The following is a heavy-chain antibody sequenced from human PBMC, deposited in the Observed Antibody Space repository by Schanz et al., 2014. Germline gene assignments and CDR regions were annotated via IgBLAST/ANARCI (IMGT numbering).Heavy chain of an antibody. CDR2: INPTTGNA. V-gene: IGHV7-4-1*02. Sequence: QLVQSGSEFRKPGASVKVSCKASGYIFSSYAIHWVRQAPGQGLEWMGWINPTTGNAGYAQGFTGRFVYSFDTSVSTDYLQISGVKAEDTAVYYCARARYALDVWGQGTTVTVSS. CDR1: GYIFSSYA. J-gene: IGHJ6*02. CDR3: ARARYALDV.